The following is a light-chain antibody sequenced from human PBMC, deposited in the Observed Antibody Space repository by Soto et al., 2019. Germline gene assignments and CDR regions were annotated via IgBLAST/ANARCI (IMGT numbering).Light chain of an antibody. J-gene: IGKJ4*01. Sequence: DIQMTQSPSTLSASVGDRVTITCRASQSISSWLAWYQQKPGKAPNLLIYKASSLESRVPSRISGSGSGTEFTLTISSLQPDDFATYDCQQYKSYPLTFGGGTKVEIK. CDR3: QQYKSYPLT. V-gene: IGKV1-5*03. CDR2: KAS. CDR1: QSISSW.